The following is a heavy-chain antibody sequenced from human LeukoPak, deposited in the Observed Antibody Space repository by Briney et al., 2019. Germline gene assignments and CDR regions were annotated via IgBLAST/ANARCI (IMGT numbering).Heavy chain of an antibody. J-gene: IGHJ6*02. D-gene: IGHD6-25*01. V-gene: IGHV3-9*01. CDR2: ISWNSGSI. CDR3: AKDLELVGDSSGGHMDV. CDR1: GFTFDDYA. Sequence: GGSLRLSCAASGFTFDDYAMHWVRQAPGKGLEWVSGISWNSGSIGYADSVKGRFTISRDNAKNSLYLQMNSLRAEDTALYYCAKDLELVGDSSGGHMDVWGQGTTVTVSS.